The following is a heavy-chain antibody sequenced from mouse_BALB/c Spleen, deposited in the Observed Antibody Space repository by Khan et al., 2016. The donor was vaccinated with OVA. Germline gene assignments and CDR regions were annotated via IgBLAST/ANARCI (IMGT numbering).Heavy chain of an antibody. D-gene: IGHD2-14*01. CDR3: VRDGAYHRNDGWFAY. CDR1: GYTFTSYT. V-gene: IGHV1-4*01. CDR2: INTSNGYI. J-gene: IGHJ3*01. Sequence: QVQLQQPGAELARPGASVKMSCKASGYTFTSYTIHWIKKRPGQGLEWIGYINTSNGYINYNQKFKDKATLTTDKSSTTADLQLFVLTSYDSAVYNCVRDGAYHRNDGWFAYWGLWTLFTVSA.